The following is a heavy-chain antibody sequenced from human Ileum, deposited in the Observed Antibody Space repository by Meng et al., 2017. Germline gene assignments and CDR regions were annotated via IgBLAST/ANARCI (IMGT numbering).Heavy chain of an antibody. V-gene: IGHV1-3*01. CDR1: TCTSRA. Sequence: QVQIVQAGAEVQEPGAAVRVSCNTCTSRAIQWARQAAGQRLEWMGWIIAGSGSTRYSQKFQGRITITRDTSANIAYMDLSSLRFEDTAVYYCVREDSSGYWAYWGQGTLVTVSS. D-gene: IGHD3-22*01. CDR3: VREDSSGYWAY. J-gene: IGHJ4*02. CDR2: IIAGSGST.